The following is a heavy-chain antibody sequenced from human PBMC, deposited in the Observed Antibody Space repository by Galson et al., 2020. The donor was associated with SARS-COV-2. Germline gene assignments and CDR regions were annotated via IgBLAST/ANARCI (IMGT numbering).Heavy chain of an antibody. D-gene: IGHD4-17*01. Sequence: SETLSLTCSVSDGPMSSYYWSWIRQPPGKGLEWIGYISYSGRAHYNPSLRSRVTISVDLSKNQFSLKVTSVTAADTAVYYCARDPAPLYGDNYYYGMDVWGRGTTVTVSS. CDR3: ARDPAPLYGDNYYYGMDV. CDR2: ISYSGRA. V-gene: IGHV4-59*01. CDR1: DGPMSSYY. J-gene: IGHJ6*02.